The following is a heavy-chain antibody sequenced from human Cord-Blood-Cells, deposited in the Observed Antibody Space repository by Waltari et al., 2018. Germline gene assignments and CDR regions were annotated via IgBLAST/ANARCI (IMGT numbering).Heavy chain of an antibody. CDR2: ISSSSSYI. CDR3: ARRDDAFDI. V-gene: IGHV3-21*01. J-gene: IGHJ3*02. CDR1: GIPFSSYS. Sequence: EVQLVESGGGLVKPGGSLRLSCAASGIPFSSYSRHWVRQAPGKGLEWVSSISSSSSYIYYADSVKGRFTISRDNAKNSLYLQMNSLRAEDTAVYYCARRDDAFDIWGQGTMVTVSS.